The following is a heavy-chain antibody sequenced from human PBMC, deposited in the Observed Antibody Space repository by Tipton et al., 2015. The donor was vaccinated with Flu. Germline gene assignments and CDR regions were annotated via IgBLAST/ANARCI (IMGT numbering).Heavy chain of an antibody. V-gene: IGHV4-59*01. CDR1: GGSISSYY. J-gene: IGHJ3*02. CDR2: IYYSGST. CDR3: ARDPRIAVAGDHDAFDI. Sequence: TLSLTCTVSGGSISSYYWSWIRQPPGKGLEWIGYIYYSGSTNCNPSLKSRVTISVDTSKNQFSLKLSSVTAADTAVYYCARDPRIAVAGDHDAFDIWGQGTMVTVSS. D-gene: IGHD6-19*01.